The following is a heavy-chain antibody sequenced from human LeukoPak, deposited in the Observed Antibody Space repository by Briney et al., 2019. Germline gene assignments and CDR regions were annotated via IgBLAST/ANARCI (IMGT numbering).Heavy chain of an antibody. CDR2: IYFSGST. CDR1: GGSISSSSYY. J-gene: IGHJ4*02. CDR3: ARRPTSSIVGATTNYFDH. D-gene: IGHD1-26*01. V-gene: IGHV4-39*01. Sequence: SETLSLTCTVSGGSISSSSYYWGWIRQPPGKGLEWIGSIYFSGSTYHSPSLKSRAILSIDTSKNQFSLKLSSVTAADTAVYYCARRPTSSIVGATTNYFDHWGQGTLVTVSS.